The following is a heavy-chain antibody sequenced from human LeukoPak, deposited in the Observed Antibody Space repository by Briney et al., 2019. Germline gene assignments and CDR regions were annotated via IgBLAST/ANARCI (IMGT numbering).Heavy chain of an antibody. D-gene: IGHD5-18*01. CDR2: INPNSGGT. V-gene: IGHV1-2*04. J-gene: IGHJ6*02. CDR1: GYTFTVYY. Sequence: ASVKVSCKASGYTFTVYYMDRVRQPPGQGLEWMGWINPNSGGTNYAQKFQGWVTMTRDTSISTAYMELSRLRSDDTAVYYCARAKRRLWMMPRTDYYYGMDVWGQGTTVTVSS. CDR3: ARAKRRLWMMPRTDYYYGMDV.